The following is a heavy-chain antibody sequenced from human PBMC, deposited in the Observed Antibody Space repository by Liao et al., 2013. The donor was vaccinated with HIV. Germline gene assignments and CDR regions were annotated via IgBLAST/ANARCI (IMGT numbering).Heavy chain of an antibody. CDR3: ASIDSSGYYPLDY. CDR1: GGSISTFY. Sequence: QVQLQESGPGLVKPSETLSLTCTVSGGSISTFYWSWIRQPAGKGLEWIGRIYYSGSTYYNPSLKSRVTISVDTSKNQFSLKLSSVTAADTAVYYCASIDSSGYYPLDYWGQGTLVTVSS. CDR2: IYYSGST. V-gene: IGHV4-4*07. J-gene: IGHJ4*02. D-gene: IGHD3-22*01.